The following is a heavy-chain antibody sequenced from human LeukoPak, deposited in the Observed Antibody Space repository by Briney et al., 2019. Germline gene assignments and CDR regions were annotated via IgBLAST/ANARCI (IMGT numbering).Heavy chain of an antibody. CDR1: GGSISSSNW. J-gene: IGHJ2*01. D-gene: IGHD6-19*01. CDR3: ARDFQQWPYFDL. CDR2: IYHSGST. V-gene: IGHV4-4*02. Sequence: SETLSLTCAVSGGSISSSNWWSWVRQPPGKGLEWFGEIYHSGSTNYNPSLKSRVTISVDKSKNQFSLKLSSVTAADTAVYYCARDFQQWPYFDLWGRGTLVTVSS.